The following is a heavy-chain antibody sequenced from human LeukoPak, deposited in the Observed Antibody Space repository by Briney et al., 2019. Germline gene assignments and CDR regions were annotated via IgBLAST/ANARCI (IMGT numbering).Heavy chain of an antibody. J-gene: IGHJ4*02. Sequence: PGGSLRLSCAASGFTFSGSAMHWVRQAPGKGLEWVSGISWNSGSIGYADSVKGRFTISRDNAKNSLYLQMNSLRAEDTALYYCAKDMVKYDTEYYFDYWGQGTLATVSS. CDR1: GFTFSGSA. V-gene: IGHV3-9*01. CDR3: AKDMVKYDTEYYFDY. CDR2: ISWNSGSI. D-gene: IGHD4-23*01.